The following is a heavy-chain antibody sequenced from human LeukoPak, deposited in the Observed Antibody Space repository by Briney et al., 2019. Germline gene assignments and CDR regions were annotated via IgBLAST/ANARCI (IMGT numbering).Heavy chain of an antibody. CDR2: IKQDGSEK. CDR1: GFTFSSYA. J-gene: IGHJ4*02. D-gene: IGHD3-22*01. Sequence: PGGSLRLSCAASGFTFSSYAMSWVRQAPGKGLEWVANIKQDGSEKYYVDPVKGRFTISRDNAKNSLYLQMNSLRAEDTAVYYCARDESDYYDSSGYSSQNDYWGQGTLVTVSS. CDR3: ARDESDYYDSSGYSSQNDY. V-gene: IGHV3-7*03.